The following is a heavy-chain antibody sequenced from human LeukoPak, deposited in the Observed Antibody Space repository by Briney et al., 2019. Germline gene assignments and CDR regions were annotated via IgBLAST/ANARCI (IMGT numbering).Heavy chain of an antibody. J-gene: IGHJ4*02. D-gene: IGHD1-7*01. CDR3: ARLSGEYAGNWNYLDY. V-gene: IGHV5-51*01. Sequence: XGLXGXGIIYPGDSDTRYSPSFPGQVTISADKSISTAYLQWSSLKASDPAMYYCARLSGEYAGNWNYLDYWGQGTLVTVSS. CDR2: IYPGDSDT.